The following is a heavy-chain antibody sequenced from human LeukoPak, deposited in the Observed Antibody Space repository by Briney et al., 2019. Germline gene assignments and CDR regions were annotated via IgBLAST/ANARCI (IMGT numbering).Heavy chain of an antibody. J-gene: IGHJ4*02. Sequence: GESLKISCKASGYTVSNYWIGWVRQMPGKGLEWMGIIYPDDSETRYSPTFQGQVTISADKSITTAYLQWSSLKASDTAIYYCARRAGSLNFFDYWGQGTLVSVSS. D-gene: IGHD5-24*01. V-gene: IGHV5-51*01. CDR2: IYPDDSET. CDR3: ARRAGSLNFFDY. CDR1: GYTVSNYW.